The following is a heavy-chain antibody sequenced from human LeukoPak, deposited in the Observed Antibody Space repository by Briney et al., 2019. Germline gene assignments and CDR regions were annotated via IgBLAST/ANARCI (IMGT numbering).Heavy chain of an antibody. CDR2: VSGSGGST. V-gene: IGHV3-23*01. J-gene: IGHJ3*02. CDR1: GFTLSSYE. Sequence: PGGSLRLSCTVSGFTLSSYEMSWIRQAPGKGLEWVSAVSGSGGSTYYADSVKGRFTISRDNSKNTLYLQMNSLRAEDTAVYYCASTMGEYCSGGNCYSAFDIWGQGTMVTVSS. CDR3: ASTMGEYCSGGNCYSAFDI. D-gene: IGHD2-15*01.